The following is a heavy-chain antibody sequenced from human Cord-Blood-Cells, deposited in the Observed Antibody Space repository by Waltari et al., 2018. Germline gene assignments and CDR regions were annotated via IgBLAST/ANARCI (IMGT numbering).Heavy chain of an antibody. V-gene: IGHV3-21*01. CDR2: ISSSSSYI. CDR1: GFPFTSYS. Sequence: EVQLVESGGGLVKPGGALRLSCAASGFPFTSYSMNWVRQAPGKGLEWVSSISSSSSYIYYADSVKGRFTISRDNAKNSLYLQMNSLRAEDTAVYYCARDWADYWGQGTLVTVSS. D-gene: IGHD3-16*01. CDR3: ARDWADY. J-gene: IGHJ4*02.